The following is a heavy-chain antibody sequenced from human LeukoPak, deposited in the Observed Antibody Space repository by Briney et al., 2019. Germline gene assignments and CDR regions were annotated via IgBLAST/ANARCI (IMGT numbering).Heavy chain of an antibody. V-gene: IGHV3-9*01. CDR1: GFIFNNYA. CDR3: AKDNRRHYTSGPNPDSLH. CDR2: ISWNSGTI. Sequence: GGSLRLSCAGSGFIFNNYAMHWVRQPPGKGLEWVSGISWNSGTIDYADSVRGRFTISRDNAKNSLYLQMDSLRVEDTAFYYCAKDNRRHYTSGPNPDSLHWGQGAPVTVSS. J-gene: IGHJ4*02. D-gene: IGHD6-19*01.